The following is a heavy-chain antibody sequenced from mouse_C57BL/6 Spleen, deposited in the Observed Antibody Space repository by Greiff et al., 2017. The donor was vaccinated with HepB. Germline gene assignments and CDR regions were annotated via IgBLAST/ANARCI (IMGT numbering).Heavy chain of an antibody. Sequence: QVQLKQSGAELVRPGTSVKVSCKASGYAFTNYLIEWVKQRPGQGLEWIGVINPGSGGTNYNEKFKGKATLTADKSSSTAYMQLSSLTSEDSAVYFCARSRYYGSSNYFDYWGQGTTLTVSS. CDR3: ARSRYYGSSNYFDY. CDR1: GYAFTNYL. J-gene: IGHJ2*01. D-gene: IGHD1-1*01. V-gene: IGHV1-54*01. CDR2: INPGSGGT.